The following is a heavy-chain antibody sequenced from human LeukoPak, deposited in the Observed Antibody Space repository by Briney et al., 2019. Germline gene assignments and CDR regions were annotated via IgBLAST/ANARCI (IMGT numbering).Heavy chain of an antibody. CDR2: ISSNGGST. CDR1: GFTFSYYA. V-gene: IGHV3-64*01. D-gene: IGHD2-2*01. J-gene: IGHJ4*02. CDR3: ARDYCSSTSCYFDY. Sequence: GGSPRLSCAASGFTFSYYAMHWVRQAPGKGLEYVSAISSNGGSTYYANSVKGRFTISRDNSKNTLFLQMGSLRAEDMAVYYCARDYCSSTSCYFDYWGQGTLVTVSS.